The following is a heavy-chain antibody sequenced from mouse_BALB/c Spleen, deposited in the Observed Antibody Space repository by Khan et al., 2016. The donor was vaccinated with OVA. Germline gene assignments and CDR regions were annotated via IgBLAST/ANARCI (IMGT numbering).Heavy chain of an antibody. J-gene: IGHJ3*01. CDR1: GYSITSGYY. V-gene: IGHV3-6*02. D-gene: IGHD1-1*02. Sequence: EVELVESGPGLVKPSQSLSLTCSVTGYSITSGYYWNWIRQFPGNKLEWMGYISYDGSNNYNPSLKNRISITRDTSKNQFFLKLNSVTTEDTATYYSASYAERLAFAYWGQGTLVTVSA. CDR3: ASYAERLAFAY. CDR2: ISYDGSN.